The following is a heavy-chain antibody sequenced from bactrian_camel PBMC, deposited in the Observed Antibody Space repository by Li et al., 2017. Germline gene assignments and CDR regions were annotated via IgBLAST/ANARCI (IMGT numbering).Heavy chain of an antibody. CDR3: AAVCSSRGGPWYQPIKYNY. CDR2: IYFGTDTT. V-gene: IGHV3S54*01. Sequence: HVQLVESGGDSVQAGGSLRLSCVVSGKRYTSGCIGWFRQAPGKKREPVAAIYFGTDTTVYDDSVKGRFTIAHDSAKNTLYLQMNSLKPEDTAMYYCAAVCSSRGGPWYQPIKYNYWGQGTQVTVS. J-gene: IGHJ4*01. CDR1: GKRYTSGC. D-gene: IGHD2*01.